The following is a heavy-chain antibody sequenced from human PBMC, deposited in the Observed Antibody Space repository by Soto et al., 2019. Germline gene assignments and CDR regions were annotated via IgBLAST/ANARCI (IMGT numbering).Heavy chain of an antibody. D-gene: IGHD3-22*01. Sequence: QVQLQESGPGLVRPSETLSLTCTVSGGSITNFHWSWIRQPPGKGLEWIGYVYFSGSTKYNPSFKSRVTMSIDTSKNEFSLRLISVTAADSAAYFCAAYDSEGYFDYWGQGALVTVSS. CDR2: VYFSGST. V-gene: IGHV4-59*01. J-gene: IGHJ4*02. CDR3: AAYDSEGYFDY. CDR1: GGSITNFH.